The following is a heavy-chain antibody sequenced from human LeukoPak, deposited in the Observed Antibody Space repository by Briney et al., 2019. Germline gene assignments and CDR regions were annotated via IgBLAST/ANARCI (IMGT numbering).Heavy chain of an antibody. CDR2: IYPGDSDV. D-gene: IGHD3-3*01. CDR3: ARIPSFDFWSGSLFYYFDY. V-gene: IGHV5-51*01. CDR1: GYSFTSYW. J-gene: IGHJ4*02. Sequence: GESLKISCQAFGYSFTSYWIGWVRQMPGKGLECMGIIYPGDSDVRYSPSFQGQVTISADKSISTAYLQWGSLKAWDTAMYYCARIPSFDFWSGSLFYYFDYWGQGTLVTVSS.